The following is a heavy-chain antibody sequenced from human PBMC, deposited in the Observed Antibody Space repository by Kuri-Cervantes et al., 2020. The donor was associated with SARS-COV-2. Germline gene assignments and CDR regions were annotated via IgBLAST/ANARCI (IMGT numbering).Heavy chain of an antibody. V-gene: IGHV4-31*03. J-gene: IGHJ2*01. CDR3: ARDPHYYDTNGQDYPWYFDL. CDR1: AGYVSSGGYY. CDR2: IYYSGNT. Sequence: SETLSLTCTVSAGYVSSGGYYWSWIRQRPGKGLEWIGYIYYSGNTYYNPSLESRVSISIDTSKNQFSLQLSSVTAADTAVYYCARDPHYYDTNGQDYPWYFDLWGRGTLVTVSS. D-gene: IGHD3-22*01.